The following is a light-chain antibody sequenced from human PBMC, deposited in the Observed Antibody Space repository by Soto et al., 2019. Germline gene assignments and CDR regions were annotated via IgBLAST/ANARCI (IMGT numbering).Light chain of an antibody. V-gene: IGLV2-14*01. CDR2: EVT. Sequence: QSVLTQPASVSGSPGQTITISCTGTSSDIGGYNAVSWYQHHPGKAPKLIIYEVTHRPSGVSDRFSASKSGNTASLTISGLQAEDEADYFCCSYAGSYTHVFGTGTKVTVL. CDR3: CSYAGSYTHV. J-gene: IGLJ1*01. CDR1: SSDIGGYNA.